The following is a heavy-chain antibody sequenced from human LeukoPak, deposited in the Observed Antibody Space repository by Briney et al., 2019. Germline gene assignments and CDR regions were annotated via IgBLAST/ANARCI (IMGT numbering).Heavy chain of an antibody. V-gene: IGHV3-48*01. J-gene: IGHJ5*02. Sequence: GGSLRLSCAASGFIFRSYSMNWVRQAPGKGLEWVSYISGGSTTIYYADSVKGRFTISRDNSKNTLYLQMNSLRAEDTAVYYCANPPTVTTIRFDPWGQGTLVTVSS. D-gene: IGHD4-17*01. CDR1: GFIFRSYS. CDR2: ISGGSTTI. CDR3: ANPPTVTTIRFDP.